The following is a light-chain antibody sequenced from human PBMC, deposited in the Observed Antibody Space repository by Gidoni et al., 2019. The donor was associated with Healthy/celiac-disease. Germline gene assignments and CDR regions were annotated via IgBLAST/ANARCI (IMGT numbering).Light chain of an antibody. CDR3: QSADSSGTWV. CDR2: KDS. V-gene: IGLV3-25*03. Sequence: ARITCSGDALPKQYAYWYQQKPGQAPVLVIYKDSERPSGIPERFSGSSSGTTVTLTISGVQAEDEADYYCQSADSSGTWVFGGGTKLTVL. J-gene: IGLJ3*02. CDR1: ALPKQY.